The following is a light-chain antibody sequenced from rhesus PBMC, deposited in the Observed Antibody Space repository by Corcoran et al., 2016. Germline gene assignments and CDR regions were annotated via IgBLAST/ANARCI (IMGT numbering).Light chain of an antibody. V-gene: IGKV1S8*01. CDR1: QAISND. CDR3: EHYYTTPWT. J-gene: IGKJ2*01. CDR2: EAS. Sequence: DIQMTQSPSSLSASVGDRVTITCRASQAISNDLAWYQLKPGETPKPLIYEASSLQSGIPSRFSGSGSGTDFALTITSLQSEDFATYYCEHYYTTPWTFGQGTKVEIK.